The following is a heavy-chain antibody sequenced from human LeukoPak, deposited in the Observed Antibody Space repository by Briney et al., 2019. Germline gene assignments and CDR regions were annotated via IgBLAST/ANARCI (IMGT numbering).Heavy chain of an antibody. CDR2: ISGGGSTT. CDR1: GFTFSNYA. J-gene: IGHJ4*02. CDR3: ARVSIGWYSFDY. Sequence: GGSLRLSCAASGFTFSNYAMSWVRQAPGKGLEWVSAISGGGSTTYSADSVKGRFTISRDNSKSTLYLQMNSLRAEDTAVYYCARVSIGWYSFDYWGQGTLVTVSS. V-gene: IGHV3-23*01. D-gene: IGHD6-19*01.